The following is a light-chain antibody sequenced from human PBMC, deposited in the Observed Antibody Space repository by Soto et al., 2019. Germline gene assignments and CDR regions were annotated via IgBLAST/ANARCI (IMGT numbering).Light chain of an antibody. CDR2: GDY. CDR3: GTWDISLSILV. V-gene: IGLV1-44*01. J-gene: IGLJ2*01. CDR1: PSNIGSNT. Sequence: QSVLTQPPSASGTPGQRVTISCSGSPSNIGSNTVSWYQQFSGSAPRLIMYGDYRRPSGVPDRFSGSKSGASASLAISGLQSEDEADYYCGTWDISLSILVFGGGTQLTVL.